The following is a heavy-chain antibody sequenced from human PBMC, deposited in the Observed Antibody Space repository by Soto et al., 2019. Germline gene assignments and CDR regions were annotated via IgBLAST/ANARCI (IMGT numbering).Heavy chain of an antibody. V-gene: IGHV5-51*01. CDR1: GYSFTSYW. D-gene: IGHD6-6*01. CDR3: ARHVRQLAPHLYYGMDV. J-gene: IGHJ6*02. CDR2: IYPGDSGT. Sequence: GESLKISCKGSGYSFTSYWIGWVRQMPGKGLEWMGIIYPGDSGTRYSPSFQGQVTISADKSISTAYLQWNSLKASDTAMYYCARHVRQLAPHLYYGMDVWGQGTTVTVSS.